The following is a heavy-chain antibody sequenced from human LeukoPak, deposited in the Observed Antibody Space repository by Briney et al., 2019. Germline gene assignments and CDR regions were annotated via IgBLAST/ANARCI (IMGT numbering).Heavy chain of an antibody. J-gene: IGHJ6*02. CDR3: AAESGSYYGVDYYYGMDV. CDR2: IVVGSGNT. CDR1: GSTFSPSA. V-gene: IGHV1-58*02. D-gene: IGHD1-26*01. Sequence: GTSVNLSCSPSGSTFSPSAMLSGRQARGQRLGWIGWIVVGSGNTNYAQKFQERVTITRDMSTSTAYMELSSLRSEDTAVYYCAAESGSYYGVDYYYGMDVCGQGNTVTVSS.